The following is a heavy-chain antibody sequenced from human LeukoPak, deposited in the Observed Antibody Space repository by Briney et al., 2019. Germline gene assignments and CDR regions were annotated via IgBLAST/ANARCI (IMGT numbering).Heavy chain of an antibody. V-gene: IGHV1-46*01. CDR2: INPSGGST. Sequence: EWMGIINPSGGSTSYAQKFQGRVTMTRDTSTSTVYMELSSLRSEDTAVYYCARDSEYGDWGQGTLVTVSS. CDR3: ARDSEYGD. J-gene: IGHJ4*02. D-gene: IGHD4-17*01.